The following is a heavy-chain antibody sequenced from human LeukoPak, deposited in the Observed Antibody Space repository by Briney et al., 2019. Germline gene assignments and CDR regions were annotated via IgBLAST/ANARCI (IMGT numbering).Heavy chain of an antibody. J-gene: IGHJ3*02. CDR2: VDPGSGGT. CDR3: ARDFISMIVGDAFDM. CDR1: GYTFTGCY. Sequence: GASVKVSCKASGYTFTGCYIHWVRQAPGQGLEWMGWVDPGSGGTNYAQNFQGRVTMTSDTSINTAYMELTRLRSNDTAMYYCARDFISMIVGDAFDMWAQGTMITVSS. D-gene: IGHD3-22*01. V-gene: IGHV1-2*02.